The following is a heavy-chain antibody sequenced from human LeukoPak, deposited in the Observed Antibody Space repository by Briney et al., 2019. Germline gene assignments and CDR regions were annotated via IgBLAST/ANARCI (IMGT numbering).Heavy chain of an antibody. J-gene: IGHJ5*02. D-gene: IGHD6-13*01. Sequence: PGGSLRLSCVASGFAVKEYYMYWIRQTPGRGPMWVSRISDDGGTRLYAGFAKGRFIMSRDTAKNTVYLQMNSLRVEDMAKYYCVRDIAPGGTVWFDIWGQGTLVTVSS. CDR2: ISDDGGTR. CDR3: VRDIAPGGTVWFDI. CDR1: GFAVKEYY. V-gene: IGHV3-74*01.